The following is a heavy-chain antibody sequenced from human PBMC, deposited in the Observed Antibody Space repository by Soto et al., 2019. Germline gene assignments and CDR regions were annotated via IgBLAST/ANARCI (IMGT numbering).Heavy chain of an antibody. CDR2: IIPSGGST. CDR1: GYTFTSYY. CDR3: ARGLHH. V-gene: IGHV1-46*01. D-gene: IGHD4-4*01. J-gene: IGHJ1*01. Sequence: QVQLVQSGAEVKKPGVSVKVSCKASGYTFTSYYIHWVRRATGKGLEWKGVIIPSGGSTTYAQRFQDRITMTRDTTTSTVYMELSNLRSDDTAVYFCARGLHHWGQGTLVTVSS.